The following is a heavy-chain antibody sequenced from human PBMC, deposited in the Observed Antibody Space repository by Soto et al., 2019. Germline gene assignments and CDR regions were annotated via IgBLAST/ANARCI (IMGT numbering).Heavy chain of an antibody. V-gene: IGHV4-59*08. CDR1: GGSISSYY. D-gene: IGHD5-18*01. CDR3: ARHFDSYGYYYYYYMDV. CDR2: IYYSGST. Sequence: SETLSLTCTVSGGSISSYYWSWIRRPPGKGLEWIGYIYYSGSTNYNPSLKSRVTISVDTSKNQFSLKLSSVAAADTAVYYCARHFDSYGYYYYYYMDVWGKGTTVTVSS. J-gene: IGHJ6*03.